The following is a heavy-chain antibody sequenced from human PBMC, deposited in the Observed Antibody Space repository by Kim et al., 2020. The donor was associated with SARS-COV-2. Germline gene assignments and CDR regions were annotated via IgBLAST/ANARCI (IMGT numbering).Heavy chain of an antibody. J-gene: IGHJ6*03. CDR2: IYTSGST. CDR3: ARDAGGGFGELDDYYYYYYMDV. CDR1: GGSISSYY. Sequence: SETLSLTCTVSGGSISSYYWSWIRQPAGKGLEWIWRIYTSGSTNYNPSLKSRVTKSVDTSKNQFSLKLSSVTAADTAVYYCARDAGGGFGELDDYYYYYYMDVWGKGTTVTVSS. D-gene: IGHD3-10*01. V-gene: IGHV4-4*07.